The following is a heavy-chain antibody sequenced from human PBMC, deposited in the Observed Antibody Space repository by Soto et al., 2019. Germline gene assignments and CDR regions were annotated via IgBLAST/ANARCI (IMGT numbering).Heavy chain of an antibody. Sequence: SETLSLTCTVSGGSISSYYWSWIRQPPGKGLEWIGYIYYSGSTNYNPSLKSRVTISVDTSKNQFSLKLSSVTAADTAVYYCARGWDIVAFDYWGQGTLVTVSS. CDR1: GGSISSYY. D-gene: IGHD5-12*01. V-gene: IGHV4-59*01. CDR2: IYYSGST. J-gene: IGHJ4*02. CDR3: ARGWDIVAFDY.